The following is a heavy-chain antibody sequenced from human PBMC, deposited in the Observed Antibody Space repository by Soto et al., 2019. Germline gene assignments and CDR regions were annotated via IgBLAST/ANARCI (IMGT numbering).Heavy chain of an antibody. Sequence: QVQLVESGGGVVQPGRSLRLSCAASGFTFSSYGMHWVRQAPGKGLEWVAVISYDGSNKYYADSVKGRFSISRDNSKNTLYLQMNSLRAEDTAVYYCAKGRDGYKFYWYFDLWGRGTLVTVSS. CDR2: ISYDGSNK. CDR1: GFTFSSYG. D-gene: IGHD5-12*01. J-gene: IGHJ2*01. V-gene: IGHV3-30*18. CDR3: AKGRDGYKFYWYFDL.